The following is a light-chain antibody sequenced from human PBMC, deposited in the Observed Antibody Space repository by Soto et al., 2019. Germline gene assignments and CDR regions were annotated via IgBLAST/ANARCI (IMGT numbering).Light chain of an antibody. Sequence: QSVLTQPASVSGSPGQSITISCTGASSDVGGHNYVSWYQQHPGKAPKLMIYEVSNRPSGVSNRFSGSKSGKTASLTISGLQAEDEADYYCSSYTSSSTPYVFGTGTKVNAL. CDR2: EVS. CDR3: SSYTSSSTPYV. V-gene: IGLV2-14*01. CDR1: SSDVGGHNY. J-gene: IGLJ1*01.